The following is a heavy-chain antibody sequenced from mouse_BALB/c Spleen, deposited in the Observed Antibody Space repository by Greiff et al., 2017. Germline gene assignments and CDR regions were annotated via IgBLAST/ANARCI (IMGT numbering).Heavy chain of an antibody. CDR1: GYTFTSYW. CDR3: TRLRDYYAMDY. V-gene: IGHV1S22*01. J-gene: IGHJ4*01. CDR2: IYPGSGST. Sequence: LQQPGSELVRPGASVKLSCKASGYTFTSYWMHWVKQRPGQGLEWIGNIYPGSGSTNYAEKFKSKATLTVDTSSSTAYMQLSSLTSEDSAVYYGTRLRDYYAMDYWGQGTSVTVSS.